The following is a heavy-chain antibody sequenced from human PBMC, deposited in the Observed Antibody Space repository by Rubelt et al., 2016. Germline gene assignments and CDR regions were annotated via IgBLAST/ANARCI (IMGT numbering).Heavy chain of an antibody. CDR3: VKDQVGGGYYTTDY. D-gene: IGHD3-3*01. V-gene: IGHV3-23*01. J-gene: IGHJ4*02. CDR1: GFTFSTYP. CDR2: ISGSGDDT. Sequence: EVQLLESGGDLGQPGGSLRLSCAASGFTFSTYPMSWVRQAPGKGLEWVSTISGSGDDTYYADSVKGRFTISRDNFKNTLYLQVNGRRAEDTAVYYCVKDQVGGGYYTTDYWGQGTLVTVAS.